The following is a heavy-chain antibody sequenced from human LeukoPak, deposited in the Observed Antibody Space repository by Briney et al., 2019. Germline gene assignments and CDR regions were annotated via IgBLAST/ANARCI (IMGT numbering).Heavy chain of an antibody. CDR1: GYTFTNYA. Sequence: ASVKVSCKASGYTFTNYAVHWVRQAPGQRPEWMGRINPGDGDTKYSQNFQGRVTMTTDTSTSTAYMELRSLRSDDTAVYYCARDGVTYYDFWSGSACFDYWGQGTLVTVSS. CDR2: INPGDGDT. D-gene: IGHD3-3*01. V-gene: IGHV1-3*01. J-gene: IGHJ4*02. CDR3: ARDGVTYYDFWSGSACFDY.